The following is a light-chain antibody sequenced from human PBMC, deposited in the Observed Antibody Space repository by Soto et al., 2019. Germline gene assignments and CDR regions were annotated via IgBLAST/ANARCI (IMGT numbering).Light chain of an antibody. CDR1: SSDVGGYKF. CDR2: EVS. V-gene: IGLV2-14*01. CDR3: SSYISSSSLYV. Sequence: QSALTQPASVSGSPGQSITISCTGPSSDVGGYKFVSWYQQHPGKAPKLMIYEVSNRPSGVSSRFSGSKSGNTASLTISGLQAEDEAEYYCSSYISSSSLYVFGTGTKVTVL. J-gene: IGLJ1*01.